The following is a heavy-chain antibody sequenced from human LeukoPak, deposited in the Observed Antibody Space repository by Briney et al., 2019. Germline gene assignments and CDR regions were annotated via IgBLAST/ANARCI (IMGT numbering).Heavy chain of an antibody. CDR2: INPNSGGT. Sequence: ASVKVSCKASGYTSTGYYMHWVRQAPGQGLEWMGWINPNSGGTNYAQKFQGRVTMTRDTSISTAYMELSRLRSDDTAVYYCAREGRLYDSSGYYYNWFDPWGQGTLVTVSS. V-gene: IGHV1-2*02. J-gene: IGHJ5*02. D-gene: IGHD3-22*01. CDR1: GYTSTGYY. CDR3: AREGRLYDSSGYYYNWFDP.